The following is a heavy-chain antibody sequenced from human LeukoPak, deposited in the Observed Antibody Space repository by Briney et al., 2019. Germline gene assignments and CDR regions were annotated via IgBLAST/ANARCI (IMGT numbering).Heavy chain of an antibody. CDR3: ARDGGGGSLLDYYYYYGMDV. CDR1: GLTFSSYS. CDR2: ISSSSSYI. Sequence: GGSLRLSCAASGLTFSSYSMNWVRQAPGKGLEWVSSISSSSSYIYYADSVKGRFTISRDNAKNSLYLQMNSLRAEDTAVYYCARDGGGGSLLDYYYYYGMDVWGQGTTVTVSS. J-gene: IGHJ6*02. D-gene: IGHD2-15*01. V-gene: IGHV3-21*01.